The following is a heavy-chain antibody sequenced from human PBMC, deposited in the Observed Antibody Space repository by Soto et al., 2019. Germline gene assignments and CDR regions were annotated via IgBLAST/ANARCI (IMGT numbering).Heavy chain of an antibody. J-gene: IGHJ4*02. V-gene: IGHV3-23*01. Sequence: GGSLRLSCGGSGFTFNRCAMSWVRQSPGKGLEWVSAIDENGGTTYYADSVQGRFTISRDNSKSTLYLQVNSLRAEDTAVYYCARNYYDSGGGFDYWGQGTLVTVS. CDR2: IDENGGTT. CDR1: GFTFNRCA. D-gene: IGHD3-22*01. CDR3: ARNYYDSGGGFDY.